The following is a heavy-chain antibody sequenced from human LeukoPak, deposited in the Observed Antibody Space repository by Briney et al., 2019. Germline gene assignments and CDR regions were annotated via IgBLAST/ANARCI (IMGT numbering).Heavy chain of an antibody. CDR3: ARGGDKYYDILTGYYDRYYFDY. V-gene: IGHV1-2*02. Sequence: ASVKVSCKASGYTFTGYYMHWVRQAPGQGLEWMGWINPNSGGTNYAQKFQGRVTMTRDTSISTAYMELSRLRSDDTAVYYCARGGDKYYDILTGYYDRYYFDYWGQGTLVTVSS. D-gene: IGHD3-9*01. CDR1: GYTFTGYY. J-gene: IGHJ4*02. CDR2: INPNSGGT.